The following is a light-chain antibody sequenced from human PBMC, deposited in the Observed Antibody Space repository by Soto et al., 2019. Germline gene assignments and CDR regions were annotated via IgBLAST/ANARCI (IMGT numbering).Light chain of an antibody. CDR1: QGISNY. CDR3: QKYNSAPYA. Sequence: DIQMTQSPCSLSASVGDRVTITCRATQGISNYLAWYQQRPGQVPKLLIYGAFTLQSGVPSRFSGSGSGTDFTLTISSLQPEDVATYYCQKYNSAPYAFGQGTKLEIK. V-gene: IGKV1-27*01. J-gene: IGKJ2*01. CDR2: GAF.